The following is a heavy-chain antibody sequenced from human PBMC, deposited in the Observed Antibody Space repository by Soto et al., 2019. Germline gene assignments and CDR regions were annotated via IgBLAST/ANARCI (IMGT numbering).Heavy chain of an antibody. CDR2: TYYRSKWYS. Sequence: SQTLSLTCAISGEGVSSNSATWNWIRQSPSRGLEWLGRTYYRSKWYSDYAVSVKSRITINPDTSKNQFSLQLNSVTPEDTAVYYCARAAYSGSYQGYFDYWGQGTLVTVSS. J-gene: IGHJ4*02. D-gene: IGHD1-26*01. V-gene: IGHV6-1*01. CDR1: GEGVSSNSAT. CDR3: ARAAYSGSYQGYFDY.